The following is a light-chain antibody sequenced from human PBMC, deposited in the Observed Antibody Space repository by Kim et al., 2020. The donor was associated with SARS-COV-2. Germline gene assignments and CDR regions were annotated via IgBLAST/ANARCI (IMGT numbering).Light chain of an antibody. CDR3: QHYATFRWT. V-gene: IGKV3-20*01. CDR2: GAS. J-gene: IGKJ1*01. CDR1: QSVSSNQ. Sequence: SPGERVTLSCRASQSVSSNQLAWYQQKPGQAPRLLIYGASSRATGIPDRFTGSGSGTDFTLTISRLESEDFAVYYCQHYATFRWTFGQGTKVDIK.